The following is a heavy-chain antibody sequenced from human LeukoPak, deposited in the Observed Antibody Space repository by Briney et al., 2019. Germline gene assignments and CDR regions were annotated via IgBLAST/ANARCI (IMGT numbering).Heavy chain of an antibody. CDR3: AIGRIDLGLRSGYFDY. Sequence: ASVTVSCTSSGYTCTSYGINWVRRAPGPALKWMGWISAYNGNTNYTQKLQGRGTMTTDTSTSTAYMELRSLRSDDTAVYYCAIGRIDLGLRSGYFDYWGQGTLVTVSS. D-gene: IGHD3-22*01. CDR1: GYTCTSYG. CDR2: ISAYNGNT. V-gene: IGHV1-18*01. J-gene: IGHJ4*02.